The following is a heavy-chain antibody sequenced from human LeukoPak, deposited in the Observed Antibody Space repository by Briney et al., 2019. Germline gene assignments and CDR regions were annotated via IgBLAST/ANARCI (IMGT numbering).Heavy chain of an antibody. CDR2: IYNSGSP. CDR1: GVSISSGDDY. Sequence: PSETLSLTCTVSGVSISSGDDYWSWVRQPPGKGLEWIGYIYNSGSPKYNPSLKSRVTLSLDTSKNQISLRMSPVTAADTAVYYCTRTLDLDDGDYNDAWGQGTLVTVSS. J-gene: IGHJ5*02. D-gene: IGHD4-17*01. CDR3: TRTLDLDDGDYNDA. V-gene: IGHV4-30-4*01.